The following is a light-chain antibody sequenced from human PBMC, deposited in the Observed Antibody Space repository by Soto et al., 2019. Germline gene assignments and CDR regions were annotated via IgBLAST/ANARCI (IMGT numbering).Light chain of an antibody. V-gene: IGKV3-20*01. CDR1: QSVRSNY. J-gene: IGKJ4*01. Sequence: EIVLTQSPGTLSLSPGERATLSCRASQSVRSNYLAWYQQKPGQAPRFLIYDASSRATGIPDRFSGSGSGTDFTLTISRLEPEDFAVYYCHQYGSSPLTFGGGTKVEIK. CDR2: DAS. CDR3: HQYGSSPLT.